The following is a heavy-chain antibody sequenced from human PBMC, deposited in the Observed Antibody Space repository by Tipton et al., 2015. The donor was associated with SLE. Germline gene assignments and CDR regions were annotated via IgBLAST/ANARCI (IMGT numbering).Heavy chain of an antibody. V-gene: IGHV3-7*01. CDR1: GFTFKKHY. CDR3: ASLSAPSDY. CDR2: VRQDGREQ. Sequence: GSLRLSCATSGFTFKKHYISWVRQAPGQGLEWVANVRQDGREQFYLDSVRGRFTISRDNAKNTLSLQMNSLRVDDTGVYYCASLSAPSDYWGQGTLVTVSS. J-gene: IGHJ4*02.